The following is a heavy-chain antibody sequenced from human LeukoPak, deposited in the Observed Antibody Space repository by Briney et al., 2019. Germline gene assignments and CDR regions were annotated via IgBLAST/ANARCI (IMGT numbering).Heavy chain of an antibody. Sequence: GGSLRLSCAASGFTFSNAWITWVRQAPGKGLEWVGRIKSKFDGGTTDYAAPVKGRFTISRDDSKNTLYLQMSSLKTEDTAAYYCTTLASRSPYYYYGMDVWGQGTTVTVSS. CDR1: GFTFSNAW. CDR2: IKSKFDGGTT. V-gene: IGHV3-15*01. J-gene: IGHJ6*02. CDR3: TTLASRSPYYYYGMDV.